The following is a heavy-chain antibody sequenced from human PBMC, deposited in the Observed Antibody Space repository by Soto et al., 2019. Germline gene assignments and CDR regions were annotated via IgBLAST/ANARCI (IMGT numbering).Heavy chain of an antibody. J-gene: IGHJ4*02. CDR2: IYHSGSA. Sequence: QVQLQESGPGLVKPSQTLSLTCTVSGGSISSSGYYWSWIRQHPGKGLEWIGFIYHSGSAYYNPSLKSRVTISLDTSKNPFSLKLSSVTAADTALYYCARRYSGYFDFWGQGALVTVSS. D-gene: IGHD5-12*01. CDR1: GGSISSSGYY. V-gene: IGHV4-31*03. CDR3: ARRYSGYFDF.